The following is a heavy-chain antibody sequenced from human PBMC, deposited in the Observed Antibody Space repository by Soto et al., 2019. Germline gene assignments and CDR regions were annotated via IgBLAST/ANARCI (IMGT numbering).Heavy chain of an antibody. CDR3: ARDYYRFNSGYGFSMDV. V-gene: IGHV3-30-3*01. J-gene: IGHJ6*02. CDR1: GFTFSSYA. D-gene: IGHD5-12*01. Sequence: QVQLVESGGGVVQPGRSLRLSCAASGFTFSSYAMHWVRQAPGKGLEWVAVISYDRSNKYYADSVKGLFTISRDNSKNSLYLQRNSLRAEDTAVYYCARDYYRFNSGYGFSMDVWGQGTTVTVSS. CDR2: ISYDRSNK.